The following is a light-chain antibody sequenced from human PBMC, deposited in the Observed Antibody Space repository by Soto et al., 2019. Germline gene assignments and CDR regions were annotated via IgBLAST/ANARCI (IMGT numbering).Light chain of an antibody. CDR3: QQYNSWPLT. J-gene: IGKJ4*01. CDR2: DIF. V-gene: IGKV3D-15*01. CDR1: QSLSSIY. Sequence: EIVLTQSPVTLSLSPGDRATLSCRASQSLSSIYLAWYRQKPGQAPRLVIYDIFTRATGVPTRISGSGSGTEFTLTISSLQSEDFAVYYCQQYNSWPLTFGGGTKVDIK.